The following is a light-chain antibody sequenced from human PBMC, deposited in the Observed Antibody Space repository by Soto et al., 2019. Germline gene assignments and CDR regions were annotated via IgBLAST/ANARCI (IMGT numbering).Light chain of an antibody. Sequence: EIVLTQSPDTLSLSTGERATFSCRASQSVSSGYLAWYQQKPGQAPRLLIYAASSRATGIPDRFSGSGSGTDFTLSITRLEPEDFAVYFCQHYGGSPYTFGQGTKLEIK. CDR2: AAS. CDR1: QSVSSGY. CDR3: QHYGGSPYT. V-gene: IGKV3-20*01. J-gene: IGKJ2*01.